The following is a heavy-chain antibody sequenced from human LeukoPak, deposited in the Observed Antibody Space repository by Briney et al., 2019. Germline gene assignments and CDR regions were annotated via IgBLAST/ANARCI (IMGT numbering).Heavy chain of an antibody. CDR3: ARGKYYCSGDSCSPPFDY. CDR1: GGSFSDYY. J-gene: IGHJ4*02. Sequence: PSETLSLTCAVSGGSFSDYYWSWIRQTPGKGLEWIGEVDHTGGTKYNSSLKSRVTISVDTSKNQFSLKLSSVTAADTAVYYCARGKYYCSGDSCSPPFDYWGRGALVTVSS. D-gene: IGHD2-15*01. V-gene: IGHV4-34*01. CDR2: VDHTGGT.